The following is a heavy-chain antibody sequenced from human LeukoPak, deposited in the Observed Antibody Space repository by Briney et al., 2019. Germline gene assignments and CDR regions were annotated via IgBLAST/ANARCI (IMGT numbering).Heavy chain of an antibody. J-gene: IGHJ6*02. CDR3: ARSPFGYCSGGSCYDLGHYGMDV. V-gene: IGHV1-18*01. CDR1: GYTFTSYG. Sequence: ASVKVSCKASGYTFTSYGISWVRQAPGQGLEWMGWISAYNGNTSYAQKLQGRVTMTTDTSTSTAYMELRSLRSDDTAEYYCARSPFGYCSGGSCYDLGHYGMDVWGQGTTVTVSS. CDR2: ISAYNGNT. D-gene: IGHD2-15*01.